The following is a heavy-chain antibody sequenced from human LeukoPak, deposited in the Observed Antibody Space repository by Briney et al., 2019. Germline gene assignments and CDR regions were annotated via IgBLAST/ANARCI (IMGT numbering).Heavy chain of an antibody. CDR1: GFTFSSYS. D-gene: IGHD4-23*01. Sequence: GGSLRLSCAASGFTFSSYSMNWVRQAPGKGLEWVANINQDGSAQHYVDSVKGRFTFSRDNAMNSLFLQMNNLRAEDTAVYYCARDVHGGAFDYWGQGTLVTVSS. V-gene: IGHV3-7*01. J-gene: IGHJ4*02. CDR2: INQDGSAQ. CDR3: ARDVHGGAFDY.